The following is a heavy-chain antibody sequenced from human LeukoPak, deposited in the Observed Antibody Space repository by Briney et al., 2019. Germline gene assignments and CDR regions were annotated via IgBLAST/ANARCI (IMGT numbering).Heavy chain of an antibody. D-gene: IGHD3-22*01. V-gene: IGHV3-15*06. J-gene: IGHJ4*02. Sequence: PGGSLRLSCAASGFTFSTYAMHWVRQAPGKGLEWVGRIETKAHGGTTKYAAPVKGRFTISRDDSKNTLYLQMSSLKTEDTAAYYCTTDPFYDSAGFAFWGQGTLVTVSS. CDR2: IETKAHGGTT. CDR1: GFTFSTYA. CDR3: TTDPFYDSAGFAF.